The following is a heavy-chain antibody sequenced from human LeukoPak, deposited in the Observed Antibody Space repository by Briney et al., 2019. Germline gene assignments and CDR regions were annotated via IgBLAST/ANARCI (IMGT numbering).Heavy chain of an antibody. D-gene: IGHD3-3*01. V-gene: IGHV4-4*07. Sequence: SETLSLTCTVSGGSISSYYWSWIRQPPGKGLEWIGHISTSGSTNYNPSLKSRVTMSVDTSKNQFSLQLSSVTAADTALYYCARSPGGDFWSGSQYFFDYWGQGTLVTVSS. J-gene: IGHJ4*02. CDR3: ARSPGGDFWSGSQYFFDY. CDR2: ISTSGST. CDR1: GGSISSYY.